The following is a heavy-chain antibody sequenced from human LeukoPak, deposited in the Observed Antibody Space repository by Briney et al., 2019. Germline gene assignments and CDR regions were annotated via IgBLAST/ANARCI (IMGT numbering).Heavy chain of an antibody. J-gene: IGHJ4*02. CDR3: ARAPYSIAAAGTYYDY. CDR1: GFTFSSYA. CDR2: ISYDGSNK. V-gene: IGHV3-30-3*01. D-gene: IGHD6-13*01. Sequence: PGGSLRLSCAASGFTFSSYAMHWVRQAPGKGLEWVAVISYDGSNKYYADSVKGRFTISRDGSKNTLYLQMNSLRAEDTAVYYCARAPYSIAAAGTYYDYWGQGTLVTVSS.